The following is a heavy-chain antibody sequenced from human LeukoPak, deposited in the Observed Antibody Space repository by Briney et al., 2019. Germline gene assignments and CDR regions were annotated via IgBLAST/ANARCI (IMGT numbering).Heavy chain of an antibody. V-gene: IGHV1-46*01. CDR1: GYTFTSYY. CDR2: INPSGGST. Sequence: ASVKVSCKASGYTFTSYYMHWVRQAPGQGLEWMGIINPSGGSTSYAQKFQGRVTMTRDMSTSTVYMELSSLRSEDTAVYYCARAGDSGSHRGAFDIWGQGTMVTVSS. CDR3: ARAGDSGSHRGAFDI. J-gene: IGHJ3*02. D-gene: IGHD1-26*01.